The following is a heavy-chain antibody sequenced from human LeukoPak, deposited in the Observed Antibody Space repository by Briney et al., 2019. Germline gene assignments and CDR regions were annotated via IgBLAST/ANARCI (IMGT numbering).Heavy chain of an antibody. CDR3: ARDKVPGGGYYYHFDY. CDR2: INPNSGGT. D-gene: IGHD3-22*01. CDR1: GYTFTGYY. J-gene: IGHJ4*02. V-gene: IGHV1-2*02. Sequence: ASVKVSCKASGYTFTGYYMHWVRQAPGQGLEWMGWINPNSGGTNYAQKFQGRVTMTRDTSISTAYMELSRLRSDDTAVYYCARDKVPGGGYYYHFDYWGQGTLVTVSS.